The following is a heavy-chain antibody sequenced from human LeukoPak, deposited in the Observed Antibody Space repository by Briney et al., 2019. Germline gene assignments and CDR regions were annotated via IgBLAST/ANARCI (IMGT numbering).Heavy chain of an antibody. D-gene: IGHD3-10*01. V-gene: IGHV4-61*01. CDR2: IYYSGST. Sequence: SETLSLTCTVSGYSISSGYYWGWIRQPPGKGLEWIGYIYYSGSTNYNPSLKSRVTISVDTSKNQFSLKLSSVTAADTAVYYCARMGYYGSGSYFDYWGQGTLVTVSS. CDR3: ARMGYYGSGSYFDY. CDR1: GYSISSGYY. J-gene: IGHJ4*02.